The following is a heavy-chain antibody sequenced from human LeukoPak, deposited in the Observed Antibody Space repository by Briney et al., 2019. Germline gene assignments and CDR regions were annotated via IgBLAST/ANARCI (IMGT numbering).Heavy chain of an antibody. CDR2: INHSGST. CDR1: GGSFSGYY. Sequence: PSETLSLTCAVYGGSFSGYYWSWIRQPPGKGLEWIGEINHSGSTNYNPSLKSRVTISVDTSKNQFSLKLSSVTAADTAVYYCARKKRIAEAPSWFDPWGQGTLVTVSS. D-gene: IGHD6-13*01. V-gene: IGHV4-34*01. CDR3: ARKKRIAEAPSWFDP. J-gene: IGHJ5*02.